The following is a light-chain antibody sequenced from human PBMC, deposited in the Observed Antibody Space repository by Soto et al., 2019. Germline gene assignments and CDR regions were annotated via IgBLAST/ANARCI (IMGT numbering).Light chain of an antibody. CDR2: DAS. CDR1: QDIDNC. V-gene: IGKV1-33*01. CDR3: QQCDSLPLT. Sequence: DIQMTQSPSSLSAPVGDRVTITCQASQDIDNCLNWYQQKPGQAPKLLISDASILETGVPSRFRGSGSGTDFTFTIRGLQPEDVATFYCQQCDSLPLTFGGGTRVQIK. J-gene: IGKJ4*01.